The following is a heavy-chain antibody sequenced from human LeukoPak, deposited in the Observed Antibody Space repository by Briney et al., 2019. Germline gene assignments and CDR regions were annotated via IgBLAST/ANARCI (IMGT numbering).Heavy chain of an antibody. Sequence: GGSLRLSCAASGFTFSSYGMHWVRQAPGKGLEWVAVISYDGSNKYYADSVKGRFTISRDNSKNTLYLQMNSLRAEDTAVYYCAKQSSASYYDSSGYYSYYFDYWGQGTLVTVSS. CDR3: AKQSSASYYDSSGYYSYYFDY. CDR1: GFTFSSYG. J-gene: IGHJ4*02. V-gene: IGHV3-30*18. D-gene: IGHD3-22*01. CDR2: ISYDGSNK.